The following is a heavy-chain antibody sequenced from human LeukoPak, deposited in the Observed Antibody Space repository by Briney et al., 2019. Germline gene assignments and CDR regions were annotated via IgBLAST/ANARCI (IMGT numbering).Heavy chain of an antibody. CDR2: IYANNGYT. Sequence: ASVKVSCKASGYTFTSNGVTWVRQAPGQGLEWMGWIYANNGYTNYAQKFQDRVTLTTDTSTSTAYMELRSLRSDDTAVYYCARGNSASEIYHYLNWFDPWGQGTLVTVSS. CDR1: GYTFTSNG. V-gene: IGHV1-18*04. D-gene: IGHD4-23*01. CDR3: ARGNSASEIYHYLNWFDP. J-gene: IGHJ5*02.